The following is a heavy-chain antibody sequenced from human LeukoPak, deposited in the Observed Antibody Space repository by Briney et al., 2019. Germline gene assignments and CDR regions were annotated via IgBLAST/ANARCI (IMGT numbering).Heavy chain of an antibody. Sequence: GSLRLSCAVSGFTFSSYWMNWVRQAPGKGLEWIGSIYYSGSTYYNPSLKSRVTISVDTSKNQFSLKLSSVTAADTAVYYCARRWFDPWGQGTLVTVSS. J-gene: IGHJ5*02. CDR2: IYYSGST. CDR3: ARRWFDP. V-gene: IGHV4-39*07. CDR1: GFTFSSYW.